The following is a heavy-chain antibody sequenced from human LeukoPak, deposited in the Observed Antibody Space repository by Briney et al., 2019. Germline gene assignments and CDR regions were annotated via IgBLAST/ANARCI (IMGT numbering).Heavy chain of an antibody. Sequence: PSETLSLTCAVYGGSFSGYYWSWIRQPPGKGLEWIGEINHIESTNYNPSLKSRVTISVDTSKNQFSLKLSSVTAADTAVYYCASDDYYGSGSYHYWGQGTLVTVSS. CDR3: ASDDYYGSGSYHY. V-gene: IGHV4-34*01. D-gene: IGHD3-10*01. CDR1: GGSFSGYY. J-gene: IGHJ4*02. CDR2: INHIEST.